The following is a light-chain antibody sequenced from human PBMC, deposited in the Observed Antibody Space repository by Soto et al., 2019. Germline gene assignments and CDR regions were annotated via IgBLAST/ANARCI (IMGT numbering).Light chain of an antibody. CDR3: SAYTARSTLV. CDR1: DSDVGSYNL. V-gene: IGLV2-14*02. CDR2: EGS. Sequence: QSALTQPASVSGSPGQSITISCSGSDSDVGSYNLVSWYQHHPGKAPKLIIFEGSRRPSGVSHRFSGSKSGDTASLRISGLQPEDEGDYYCSAYTARSTLVFGGGTKLTVL. J-gene: IGLJ3*02.